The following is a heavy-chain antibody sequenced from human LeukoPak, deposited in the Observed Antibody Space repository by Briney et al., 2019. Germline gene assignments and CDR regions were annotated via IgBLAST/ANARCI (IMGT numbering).Heavy chain of an antibody. Sequence: GGSLRLSCAVSRFTFSDAWMAWVRQAPGKGLEHVGHIRSQSDGGTADYAAPVKDRFTISRDDSNNMVYLYMNNLKIEDTAMYYCSTGYGTIDFWGQGTLVAVSS. J-gene: IGHJ4*02. CDR3: STGYGTIDF. CDR1: RFTFSDAW. CDR2: IRSQSDGGTA. V-gene: IGHV3-15*01. D-gene: IGHD2-8*01.